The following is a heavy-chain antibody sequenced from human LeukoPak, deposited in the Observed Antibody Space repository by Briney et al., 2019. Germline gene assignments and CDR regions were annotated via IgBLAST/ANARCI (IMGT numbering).Heavy chain of an antibody. CDR3: VREGNLY. V-gene: IGHV3-11*04. Sequence: PGGSLRLSCAASGFTFSDYYMTWIRQAPGKGLEWVSYISASGTTVRYADSVEGRFTISRDNAKNSLYLQFNSLRAKDTAVYFCVREGNLYWGQGTLVTVSS. CDR2: ISASGTTV. J-gene: IGHJ4*02. CDR1: GFTFSDYY.